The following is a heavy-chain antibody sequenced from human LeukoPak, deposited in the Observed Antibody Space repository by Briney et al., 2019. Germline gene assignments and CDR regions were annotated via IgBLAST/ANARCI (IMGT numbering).Heavy chain of an antibody. D-gene: IGHD1-26*01. Sequence: GGSLRLSCAASGFTFSSYWMSWVRQAPGKGLEWVSAITGGGDNIYYADSVKGRFTISRDNSKNTLYLQMNTLRVEDRAVYYCAKENPVGGTNYFDYWGQGTLVTVAS. V-gene: IGHV3-23*01. J-gene: IGHJ4*02. CDR2: ITGGGDNI. CDR3: AKENPVGGTNYFDY. CDR1: GFTFSSYW.